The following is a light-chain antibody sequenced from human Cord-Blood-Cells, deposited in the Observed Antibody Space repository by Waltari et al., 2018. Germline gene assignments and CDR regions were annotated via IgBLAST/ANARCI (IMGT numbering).Light chain of an antibody. CDR2: HAS. V-gene: IGKV3-11*01. CDR3: QQRSNWPPFT. CDR1: QSVSSY. Sequence: EIVLTQSPATLSLSPGETATLSCSASQSVSSYLAWYQHQPGQAPRLLIDHASNRPTGIPARFSGSGYGTDFTLTISSLEPEDFAVYYCQQRSNWPPFTFGRGTKVEIK. J-gene: IGKJ3*01.